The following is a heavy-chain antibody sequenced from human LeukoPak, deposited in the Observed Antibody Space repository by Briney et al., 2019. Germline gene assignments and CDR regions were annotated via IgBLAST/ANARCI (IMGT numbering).Heavy chain of an antibody. V-gene: IGHV4-61*01. CDR3: ARDSIQNYYDSSAGAFDI. J-gene: IGHJ3*02. CDR1: GGSISSSSYY. CDR2: IYYSGST. D-gene: IGHD3-22*01. Sequence: PSETLSLTCTVSGGSISSSSYYWSWIRQPPGKGLEWIGYIYYSGSTNYNPSLKSRVTISVDTSKNQFSLKLSSVTAADTAVYYCARDSIQNYYDSSAGAFDIWGQGTMVTVSS.